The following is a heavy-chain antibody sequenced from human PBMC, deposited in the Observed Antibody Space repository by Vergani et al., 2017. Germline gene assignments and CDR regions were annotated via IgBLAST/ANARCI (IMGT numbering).Heavy chain of an antibody. CDR1: GFSLNTSGVG. Sequence: QITLKESGPTLVKPTQTLTLTCTFSGFSLNTSGVGVCWIRQPPEKALEWLALIYWDDDKSYSPSLKSRLTITKDTSKTQLVLTMTNVDPVDTATYFCAHRFGVVVPFDYWGQGTLVTVSS. D-gene: IGHD3-3*01. CDR2: IYWDDDK. J-gene: IGHJ4*02. V-gene: IGHV2-5*02. CDR3: AHRFGVVVPFDY.